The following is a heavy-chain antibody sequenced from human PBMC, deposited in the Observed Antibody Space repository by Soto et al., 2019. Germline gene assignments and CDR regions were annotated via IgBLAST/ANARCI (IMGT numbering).Heavy chain of an antibody. Sequence: SETLSLTCAGSGGAISSGGYSWSWIRQPPGKGLEWIGYIYHSGSTYYNPSLKSRVTISVDRSKNQFSLKLSSVTAADTAVYYCGRGDYANAFDIWGQGTMVT. CDR3: GRGDYANAFDI. D-gene: IGHD4-17*01. V-gene: IGHV4-30-2*01. CDR1: GGAISSGGYS. J-gene: IGHJ3*02. CDR2: IYHSGST.